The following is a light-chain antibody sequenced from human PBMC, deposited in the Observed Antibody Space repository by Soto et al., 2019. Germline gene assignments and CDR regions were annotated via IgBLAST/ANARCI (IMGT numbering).Light chain of an antibody. Sequence: DIVMTQSPDSLAVSLGERATINCKSGQSVLSSSNNRNYLAWYQQKPGQPPTLLIYWASTRESGVPDRFSGSGSGTDFTLTISSLQAEDVAVYYCQQYYSTPFTFGPGTKVDIK. J-gene: IGKJ3*01. CDR3: QQYYSTPFT. V-gene: IGKV4-1*01. CDR2: WAS. CDR1: QSVLSSSNNRNY.